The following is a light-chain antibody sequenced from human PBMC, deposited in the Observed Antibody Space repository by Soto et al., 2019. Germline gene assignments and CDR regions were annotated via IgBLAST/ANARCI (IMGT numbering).Light chain of an antibody. CDR2: VVS. Sequence: EIVLTQSPDTLSLSPGERATLSCRADQTVNSNFFAWFQQKPGQAPRLLIYVVSSRATGIPDRFSGSGSGTDFALTLSRLEPEDFAVYYCQQYGSTPRTFGQGTKVEIK. CDR3: QQYGSTPRT. J-gene: IGKJ1*01. CDR1: QTVNSNF. V-gene: IGKV3-20*01.